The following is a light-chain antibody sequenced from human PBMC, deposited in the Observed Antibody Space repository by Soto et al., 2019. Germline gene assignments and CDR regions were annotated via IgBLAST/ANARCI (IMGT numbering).Light chain of an antibody. J-gene: IGLJ1*01. V-gene: IGLV2-11*01. CDR1: SSDVGTYNY. Sequence: QSALTQPRSVSGSPGQSVTISCTGTSSDVGTYNYVSWYQQHPGKAPKLIIYDVTKWPSGVPDRFSGSKSGNTASLTISGLQAADEADYYCCSYAGSYTHVFGTGTKVTVL. CDR3: CSYAGSYTHV. CDR2: DVT.